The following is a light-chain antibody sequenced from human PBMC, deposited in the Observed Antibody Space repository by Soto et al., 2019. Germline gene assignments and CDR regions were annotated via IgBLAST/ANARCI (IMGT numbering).Light chain of an antibody. J-gene: IGKJ2*01. CDR3: QQYASSPYT. V-gene: IGKV3-20*01. CDR2: GAF. Sequence: EIVLTQSPGTLSLSPGERATLSCRASQSISSSYLAWYQQKPCQAPRLLIYGAFRRSTGIPDRFSGRESGTDFTLTITTLEPEDSAVYFCQQYASSPYTFGQGTKVEIK. CDR1: QSISSSY.